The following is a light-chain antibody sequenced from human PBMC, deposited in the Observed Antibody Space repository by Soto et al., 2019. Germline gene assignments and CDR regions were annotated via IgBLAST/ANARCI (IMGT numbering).Light chain of an antibody. CDR1: SSDVGDYNY. J-gene: IGLJ1*01. V-gene: IGLV2-11*01. Sequence: QSVLTQPRSVSGSPGQSVTISCTGTSSDVGDYNYVSWYQHHPGKAPKLIIYDVTKRPSGVPDRFSGSKSGNTASLTISGLQAEDEADYHCRSYAGSYLHFFGRGTKGTVL. CDR2: DVT. CDR3: RSYAGSYLHF.